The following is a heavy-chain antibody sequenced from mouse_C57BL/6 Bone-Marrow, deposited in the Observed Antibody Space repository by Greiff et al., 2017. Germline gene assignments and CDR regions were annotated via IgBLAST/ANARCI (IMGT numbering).Heavy chain of an antibody. CDR2: ISSGSSTI. CDR1: GFTFSDYG. D-gene: IGHD1-1*01. CDR3: ATNTTVAYYAMDY. Sequence: EVKLVESGGGLVKPGGSLKLSCAASGFTFSDYGMHWVRQAPEKGLEWVAYISSGSSTIYYADTVKGRFTISRDNAKNTLFLQMTSLRSEDTAMYYCATNTTVAYYAMDYWGQGTSVTVSS. V-gene: IGHV5-17*01. J-gene: IGHJ4*01.